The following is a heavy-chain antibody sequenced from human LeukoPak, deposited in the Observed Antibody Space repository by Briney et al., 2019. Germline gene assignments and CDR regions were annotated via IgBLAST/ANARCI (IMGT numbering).Heavy chain of an antibody. J-gene: IGHJ4*02. D-gene: IGHD3-22*01. Sequence: SETLSLTCAVYGVSFSGYYWSWIRQPPGKGLEWIGEINHSGSTNYNPSLKSRVTITVDTSKNQFSLKLSSVTAADTAVYYCASRGSSGNWGQGTLVTVSS. CDR1: GVSFSGYY. CDR2: INHSGST. CDR3: ASRGSSGN. V-gene: IGHV4-34*01.